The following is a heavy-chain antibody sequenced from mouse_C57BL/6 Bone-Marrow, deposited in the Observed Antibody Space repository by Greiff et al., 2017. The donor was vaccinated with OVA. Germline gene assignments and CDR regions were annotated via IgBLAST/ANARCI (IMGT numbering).Heavy chain of an antibody. CDR2: NDPENGDT. V-gene: IGHV14-4*01. D-gene: IGHD1-1*01. J-gene: IGHJ2*01. Sequence: VQLQQSGAELVRPGASVKLSCTASGFNIKDDYMHWVKQRPEQGLEWIGWNDPENGDTEYASKFQGKATITADTSSNTAYLQLSSLTSEDTAVYYCTTPYYYGSSYYFDYWGQGTTLTVSS. CDR3: TTPYYYGSSYYFDY. CDR1: GFNIKDDY.